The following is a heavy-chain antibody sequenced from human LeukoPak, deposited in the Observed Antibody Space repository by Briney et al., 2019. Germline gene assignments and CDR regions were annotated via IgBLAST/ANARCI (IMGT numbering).Heavy chain of an antibody. Sequence: PGGSLRLSYGASGFTFSSYGMHWVRQAPSKGPEWVADIWYGGSNKYYADSVKGRFTISRDNSKNTLYLQMNSLRAEDTAVYYCAALEWSPDSFDIWGQGTMVTVSS. D-gene: IGHD3-3*01. CDR3: AALEWSPDSFDI. V-gene: IGHV3-33*08. CDR2: IWYGGSNK. CDR1: GFTFSSYG. J-gene: IGHJ3*02.